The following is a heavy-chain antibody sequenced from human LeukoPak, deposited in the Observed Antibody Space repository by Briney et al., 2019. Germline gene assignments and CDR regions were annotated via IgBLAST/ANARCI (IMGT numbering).Heavy chain of an antibody. D-gene: IGHD6-13*01. V-gene: IGHV5-51*01. CDR1: GYSFTSYW. J-gene: IGHJ4*02. CDR3: ARSPSGIAAAGFPFDY. CDR2: IYPGDSDT. Sequence: GESLKISCKGSGYSFTSYWIGWVRQMPGKGLEWMGIIYPGDSDTRYSPSFQGQVTISADKSISAASLQWSSLKASDTAMYYCARSPSGIAAAGFPFDYWGQGTLVTVSS.